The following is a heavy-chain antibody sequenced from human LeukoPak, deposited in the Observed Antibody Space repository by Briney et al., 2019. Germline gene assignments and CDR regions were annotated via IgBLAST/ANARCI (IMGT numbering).Heavy chain of an antibody. CDR2: IYYSGST. D-gene: IGHD1-7*01. CDR1: GGSISSYY. J-gene: IGHJ6*03. Sequence: SETLSLTCTVSGGSISSYYWSWIRQPPGKGLEWIGYIYYSGSTNYNPSLKSRVTISVDTSKNQFSLKLSSATAADTAVYYCARETVADQLPRYYYYMDAWGKGPTVTVSS. V-gene: IGHV4-59*12. CDR3: ARETVADQLPRYYYYMDA.